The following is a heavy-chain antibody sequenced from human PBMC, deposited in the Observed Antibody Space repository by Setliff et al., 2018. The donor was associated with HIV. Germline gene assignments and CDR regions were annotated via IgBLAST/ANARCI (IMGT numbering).Heavy chain of an antibody. V-gene: IGHV4-59*01. CDR3: ASVATGPDSFDI. CDR1: GDSINNSY. J-gene: IGHJ3*02. Sequence: SETLSLTCTVSGDSINNSYWGWVRQPPGKGLEWYGYVYSTSSTNSKSSLKSRSTISVDTSKNQFSLTLSSVTAADTAVYYCASVATGPDSFDIWGQGTMVTVSS. D-gene: IGHD3-9*01. CDR2: VYSTSST.